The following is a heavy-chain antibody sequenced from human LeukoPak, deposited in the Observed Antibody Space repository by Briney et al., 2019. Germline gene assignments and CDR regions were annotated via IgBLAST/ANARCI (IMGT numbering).Heavy chain of an antibody. Sequence: SETLSLTCTVSGGSISSYYWSWIRQPPGKGLEWIGYIYYSGSTNYNPSLKSRVTISVDTSKNQFSLKLSSVTAADTAVYYCARRYYYYDSSGFQYYFDYWGQGTLVTVSS. D-gene: IGHD3-22*01. V-gene: IGHV4-59*08. J-gene: IGHJ4*02. CDR1: GGSISSYY. CDR3: ARRYYYYDSSGFQYYFDY. CDR2: IYYSGST.